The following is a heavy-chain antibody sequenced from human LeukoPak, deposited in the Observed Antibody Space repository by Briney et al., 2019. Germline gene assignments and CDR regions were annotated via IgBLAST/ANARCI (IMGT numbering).Heavy chain of an antibody. D-gene: IGHD2-2*01. CDR2: INTNTGNP. Sequence: ASVKVSCKASGYTFNTYPMNWVRQAPGQGLEWMGWINTNTGNPTYARGFTGRFVISLDTSVNTAYLQISSLKAEDTAVYYCARGGGLHRYCSSTSCYDSWGQGTLVTVSS. V-gene: IGHV7-4-1*02. CDR1: GYTFNTYP. CDR3: ARGGGLHRYCSSTSCYDS. J-gene: IGHJ4*02.